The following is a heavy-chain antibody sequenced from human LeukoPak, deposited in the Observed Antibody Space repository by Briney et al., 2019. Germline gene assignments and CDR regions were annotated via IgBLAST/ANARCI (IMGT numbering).Heavy chain of an antibody. Sequence: GGSLRLSCAASGFTVSSNYMSWVRQAPGKGLEWVSVIYSGGSTYYADSVKGRFTISRDNSKNMLYLQMNSLRAEDTAVYYCARLRFGPDDAFDIWGQGTMVTVSS. CDR2: IYSGGST. D-gene: IGHD3-10*01. CDR1: GFTVSSNY. CDR3: ARLRFGPDDAFDI. V-gene: IGHV3-53*01. J-gene: IGHJ3*02.